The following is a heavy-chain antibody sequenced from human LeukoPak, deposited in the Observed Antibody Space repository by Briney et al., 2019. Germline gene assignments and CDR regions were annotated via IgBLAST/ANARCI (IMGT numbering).Heavy chain of an antibody. J-gene: IGHJ5*02. D-gene: IGHD6-19*01. Sequence: ASETLSLTCTVSGGSISSYYWSWIRQPPGKGLEWIGYIYYSGSTNYNPSLKSRVTISVDTSKNQLSLKLSSVTAADTAVYYCARGRVEAGTRFDPWGQGTLVTVSS. CDR2: IYYSGST. V-gene: IGHV4-59*01. CDR3: ARGRVEAGTRFDP. CDR1: GGSISSYY.